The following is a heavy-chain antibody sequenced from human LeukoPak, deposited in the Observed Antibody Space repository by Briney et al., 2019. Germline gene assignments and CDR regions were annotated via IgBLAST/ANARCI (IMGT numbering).Heavy chain of an antibody. CDR3: ARCWLGGDVDY. J-gene: IGHJ4*02. CDR1: GGSFSGYY. D-gene: IGHD3-9*01. Sequence: SETLSLTCAVYGGSFSGYYWSWIRQPPGKGLEWIGEINHSGSTNYNPSLKSRVTISVDTSKNQFSLKLSSVTAADTAVYYCARCWLGGDVDYWGQGTLVTVSS. V-gene: IGHV4-34*01. CDR2: INHSGST.